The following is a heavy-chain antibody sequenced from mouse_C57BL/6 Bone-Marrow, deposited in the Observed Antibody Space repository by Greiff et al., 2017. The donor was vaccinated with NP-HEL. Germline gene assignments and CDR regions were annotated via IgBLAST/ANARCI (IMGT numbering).Heavy chain of an antibody. CDR2: IDPSDSYT. J-gene: IGHJ2*01. V-gene: IGHV1-59*01. CDR1: GYTFTSYW. CDR3: ARVMVDYDGSSYFSDY. Sequence: QVQLQQPGAELVRPGTSVKLSCKASGYTFTSYWMHWVKQRPGQGLEWIGVIDPSDSYTNYNQKFKGKATLTVDTSSSTAYMQLSSLTSEDSAVYYCARVMVDYDGSSYFSDYWGQGTTLTVSS. D-gene: IGHD1-1*01.